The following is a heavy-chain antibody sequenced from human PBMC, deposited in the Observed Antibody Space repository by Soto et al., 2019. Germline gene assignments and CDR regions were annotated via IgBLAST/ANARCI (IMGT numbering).Heavy chain of an antibody. CDR1: GYTFTSYY. CDR3: ARDCTSGGCY. CDR2: INPSGGST. V-gene: IGHV1-46*03. J-gene: IGHJ4*02. Sequence: QVQLVQSGAEVKKPGASVKVSCKASGYTFTSYYMHWVRQAPGQGLEWMGIINPSGGSTSYAQKFQGRVTMTRDTSASAVYMELSSLRSEDTAVYYCARDCTSGGCYWGQGTLVTVSS. D-gene: IGHD2-8*01.